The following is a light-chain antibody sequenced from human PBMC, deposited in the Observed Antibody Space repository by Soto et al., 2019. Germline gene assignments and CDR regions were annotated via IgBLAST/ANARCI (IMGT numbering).Light chain of an antibody. CDR1: QDIKNF. Sequence: DIQMTQSPSSLSASVGDRVTITCQASQDIKNFLNWYQHRPGKAPKLLIYDASDLETGVPSKFSGSGSGTDFTLTISNLQPEDIATYYCQRYGNLPPYTFGQGTKLEIK. CDR3: QRYGNLPPYT. V-gene: IGKV1-33*01. CDR2: DAS. J-gene: IGKJ2*01.